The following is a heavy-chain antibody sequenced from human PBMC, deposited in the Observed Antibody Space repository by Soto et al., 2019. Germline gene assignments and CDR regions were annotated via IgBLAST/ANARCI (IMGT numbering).Heavy chain of an antibody. CDR1: GFTFSSYA. J-gene: IGHJ4*02. Sequence: QVQLVESGGGVVQPGRSLRLSCAASGFTFSSYAMHWVRQAPGKGLEWVAVISYDGSNEYYADSVKGRFTISRDNSKNTLYLQMNSLRAEDTAVYYCARDPNSTPVGGIFDYWGQGTLVTVSS. V-gene: IGHV3-30-3*01. CDR2: ISYDGSNE. CDR3: ARDPNSTPVGGIFDY. D-gene: IGHD3-16*01.